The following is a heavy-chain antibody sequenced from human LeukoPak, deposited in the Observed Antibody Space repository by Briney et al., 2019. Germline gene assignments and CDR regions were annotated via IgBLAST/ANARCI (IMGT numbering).Heavy chain of an antibody. Sequence: SETLSLTCTVSGDSLTGYYWGWIRQPPGKGLEWIGNIYYTGNTYYNPSLKSRVTISLDTSKNQFSLKLSSVTAADTAVYYCARRDVRGYYGSGNRPYYYYYYMDVWGKGTTVTISS. V-gene: IGHV4-39*07. CDR2: IYYTGNT. D-gene: IGHD3-10*01. CDR1: GDSLTGYY. CDR3: ARRDVRGYYGSGNRPYYYYYYMDV. J-gene: IGHJ6*03.